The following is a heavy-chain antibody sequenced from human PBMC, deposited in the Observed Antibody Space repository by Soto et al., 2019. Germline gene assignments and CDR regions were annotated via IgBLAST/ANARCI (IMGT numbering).Heavy chain of an antibody. CDR2: IGTTDDT. J-gene: IGHJ2*01. D-gene: IGHD1-20*01. CDR3: XXDRDDXXYPGPXGFXDL. CDR1: GFTFRTCD. Sequence: EVQLVXSGGGLVQPGGSLXLSCAASGFTFRTCDMHWVRQGTGKGLEWVSSIGTTDDTYYSASVKGRFTIXXXXXXXSXXXXXXXXXXXXXXXXXXXXDRDDXXYPGPXGFXDLWGRGXLVTV. V-gene: IGHV3-13*01.